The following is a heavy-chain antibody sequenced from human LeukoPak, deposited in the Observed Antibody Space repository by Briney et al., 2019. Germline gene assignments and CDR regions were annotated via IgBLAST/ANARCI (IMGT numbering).Heavy chain of an antibody. CDR2: INQDGRQK. CDR3: ARDPDLRRGFDGEGY. V-gene: IGHV3-7*05. D-gene: IGHD3-10*01. CDR1: AFTFSSYW. Sequence: PGGSLRLSCAASAFTFSSYWMSWVRQAPGKGLEWVANINQDGRQKNYVDSVGGRFTISRDNAKNSLYLQMNGLRAEGTAVYYCARDPDLRRGFDGEGYWGQGTLVTVSS. J-gene: IGHJ4*02.